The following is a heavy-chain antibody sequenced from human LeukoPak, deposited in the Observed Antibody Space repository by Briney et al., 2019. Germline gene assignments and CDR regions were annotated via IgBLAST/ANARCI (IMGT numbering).Heavy chain of an antibody. J-gene: IGHJ4*02. CDR1: GYTFTSYY. D-gene: IGHD3-22*01. Sequence: SVKVSCKASGYTFTSYYMHWVRQAPGQGLEWMGRIIPIFGTANYAQKFQGRVTITTDESTSTAYMELSSLRSEDTAVYYCATSFVHYYDSSGYWDYFDYWGQGTLVTVSS. CDR2: IIPIFGTA. CDR3: ATSFVHYYDSSGYWDYFDY. V-gene: IGHV1-69*05.